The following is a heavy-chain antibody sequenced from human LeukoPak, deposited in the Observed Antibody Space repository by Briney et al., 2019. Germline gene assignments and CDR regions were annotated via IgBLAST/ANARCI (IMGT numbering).Heavy chain of an antibody. D-gene: IGHD3-10*01. CDR2: IYTSGST. J-gene: IGHJ6*03. Sequence: ASQTLSLTCTVSGGSISIRNYYWSWIRQPAGKGLEWIGRIYTSGSTNYNPSPKSRVTISVDTSKNQFSLKLSSVTAADTAVYYCAGSGSYFYYYYYYMDVWGKGTTVTVSS. CDR1: GGSISIRNYY. V-gene: IGHV4-61*02. CDR3: AGSGSYFYYYYYYMDV.